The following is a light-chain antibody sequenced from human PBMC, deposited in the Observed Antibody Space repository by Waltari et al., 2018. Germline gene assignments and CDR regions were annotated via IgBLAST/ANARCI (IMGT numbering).Light chain of an antibody. J-gene: IGLJ1*01. CDR2: EVS. CDR3: SSYTSSSTPYV. V-gene: IGLV2-14*01. Sequence: QSALTQPASVSGSPGQSITISCTGTNSDVGGYNYVSWYQQHPGKAPKLMIYEVSNLPSGVSNRFSGSKSGNTASLTISGLRAEDEADYYCSSYTSSSTPYVFGTGTKVTVL. CDR1: NSDVGGYNY.